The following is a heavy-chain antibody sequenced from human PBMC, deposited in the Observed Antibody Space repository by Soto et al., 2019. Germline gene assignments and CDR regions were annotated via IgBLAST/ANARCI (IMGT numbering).Heavy chain of an antibody. Sequence: PSERMSLACTVSGASVSGYYGSLVRHPPWEGLEWIGYIYYSGSTSYNPSLKSRVTISLDMSKNQFSLKLSSVTAADTAVYYCARVETTGTNDGGYFNGMDVWGQGTTVTVSS. V-gene: IGHV4-59*02. J-gene: IGHJ6*02. D-gene: IGHD4-17*01. CDR3: ARVETTGTNDGGYFNGMDV. CDR2: IYYSGST. CDR1: GASVSGYY.